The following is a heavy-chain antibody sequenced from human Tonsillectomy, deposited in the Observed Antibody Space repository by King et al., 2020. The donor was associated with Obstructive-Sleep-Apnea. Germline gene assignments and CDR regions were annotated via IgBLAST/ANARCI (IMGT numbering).Heavy chain of an antibody. D-gene: IGHD6-19*01. Sequence: VQLVESGGGLVQPGGSLRLSCAASGFTFSNYAMSWFRQAPGKGLEWVSTISGSGGSTYYADSVKGRFTISRDNSKNTLFLQMNSLRAEDTAVYYCARGSQWLVQFDYWGQGTLVTVSS. J-gene: IGHJ4*02. V-gene: IGHV3-23*04. CDR2: ISGSGGST. CDR3: ARGSQWLVQFDY. CDR1: GFTFSNYA.